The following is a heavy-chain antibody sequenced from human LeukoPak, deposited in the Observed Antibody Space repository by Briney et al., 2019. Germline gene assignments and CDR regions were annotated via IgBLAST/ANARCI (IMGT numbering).Heavy chain of an antibody. V-gene: IGHV3-15*01. CDR2: IKSKTDGETT. CDR1: GFTFTNAW. J-gene: IGHJ4*02. D-gene: IGHD3-10*01. CDR3: TTDLGTYYHGSQRLIPIDY. Sequence: GGSLRLSCVNSGFTFTNAWMSWVRQAPGKGLEWIGRIKSKTDGETTNYAEPVRGRFTISRDDSKSAVYLQMNSLKIEDTAVYYCTTDLGTYYHGSQRLIPIDYWGQGTLVTVSS.